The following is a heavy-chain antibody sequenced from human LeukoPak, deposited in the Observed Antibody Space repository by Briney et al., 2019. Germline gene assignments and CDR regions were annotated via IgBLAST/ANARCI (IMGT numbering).Heavy chain of an antibody. CDR1: GGSISSYY. CDR3: ARSVGIIAADENGETWFDP. CDR2: IYYSGST. J-gene: IGHJ5*02. D-gene: IGHD6-13*01. V-gene: IGHV4-59*01. Sequence: SETLSLTCTVSGGSISSYYWSWIRQPPGKGLEWIGYIYYSGSTNYNPSLKSRVTISVDTSKNQFSMKRSSVTAADTAVYYWARSVGIIAADENGETWFDPWGQGTLVTVSS.